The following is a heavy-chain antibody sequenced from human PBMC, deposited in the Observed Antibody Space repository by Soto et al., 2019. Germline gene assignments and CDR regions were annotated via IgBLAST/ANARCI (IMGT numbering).Heavy chain of an antibody. V-gene: IGHV3-23*01. CDR1: GFTFSAYG. Sequence: EVQLLESGGGLVQPGGSLRLSCAASGFTFSAYGMSWVRQAPGKGLEWVSGSSDSGDSTSYADSVKGRFTISRDNSKNTLSLQMNSLRAEDTAVYYCGKVGDRGGACYWDHWGQGTLVSVSS. J-gene: IGHJ4*02. CDR3: GKVGDRGGACYWDH. D-gene: IGHD2-21*02. CDR2: SSDSGDST.